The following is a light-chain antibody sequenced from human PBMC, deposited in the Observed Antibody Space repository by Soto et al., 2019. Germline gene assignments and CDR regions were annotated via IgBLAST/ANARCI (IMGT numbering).Light chain of an antibody. CDR3: GSWDSSLSAVV. J-gene: IGLJ1*01. CDR1: GSNIGKNY. CDR2: EDS. Sequence: QSVLTQPPSVSVAPGQKVTISCSGSGSNIGKNYVSWYQQLPGTAPKLLIYEDSRRPSGIPDRFSGSKSGTSATLGITGLQTGYEADYYCGSWDSSLSAVVFGTGTKLTVL. V-gene: IGLV1-51*02.